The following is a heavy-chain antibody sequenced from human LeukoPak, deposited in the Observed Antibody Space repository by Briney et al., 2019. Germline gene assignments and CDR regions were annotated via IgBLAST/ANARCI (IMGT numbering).Heavy chain of an antibody. J-gene: IGHJ5*02. CDR2: INPNSGGT. Sequence: GASVTVSCKASGYTFTGYYMHWVRQAPGQGLEWMGWINPNSGGTNYAQKFQGWVTMTRDTSISTAYMELSRLRSDDTAVYYCATASRGGYYTRWFDPWGQGTLVTVSS. D-gene: IGHD3-3*01. CDR1: GYTFTGYY. V-gene: IGHV1-2*04. CDR3: ATASRGGYYTRWFDP.